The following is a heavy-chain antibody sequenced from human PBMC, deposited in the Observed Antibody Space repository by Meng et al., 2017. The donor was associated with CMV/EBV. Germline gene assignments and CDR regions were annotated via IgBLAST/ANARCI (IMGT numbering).Heavy chain of an antibody. CDR1: GGSISSSSYY. D-gene: IGHD6-13*01. CDR3: ARHKQRLVR. CDR2: IYYSGST. V-gene: IGHV4-39*01. Sequence: SETLSLTCTVSGGSISSSSYYWGWIRQPPGKGLEWIGSIYYSGSTYYNPSLKSRVTISVDTSKNQFSLKLSSVTAADTAVYYCARHKQRLVRWGQGTLVTVSS. J-gene: IGHJ4*02.